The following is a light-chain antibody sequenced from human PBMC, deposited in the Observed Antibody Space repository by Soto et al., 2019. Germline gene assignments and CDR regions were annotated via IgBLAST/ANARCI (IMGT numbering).Light chain of an antibody. CDR3: SSYTTSSTSVV. J-gene: IGLJ2*01. CDR2: DIS. CDR1: SSDVGDYNY. Sequence: QSALTQPASVSGSPGQSITSSCTGTSSDVGDYNYVSWYQQHPGKAPKLMIYDISNRPSGVSNRFSGSKSGNTASLTISGLQAEDEADYYCSSYTTSSTSVVFGGGTKLTVL. V-gene: IGLV2-14*01.